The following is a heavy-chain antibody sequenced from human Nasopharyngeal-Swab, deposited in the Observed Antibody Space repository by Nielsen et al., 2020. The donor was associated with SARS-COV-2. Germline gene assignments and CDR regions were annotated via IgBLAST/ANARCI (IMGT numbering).Heavy chain of an antibody. CDR2: MSPNSGNT. CDR3: ARGLGAPSSIWH. CDR1: GYNFIDFD. J-gene: IGHJ1*01. D-gene: IGHD1-26*01. V-gene: IGHV1-8*01. Sequence: ASVKVSCKASGYNFIDFDINWVRQATGQGLEWRGWMSPNSGNTGYAEKFEGRVTMTRNIATNTAYMELTSLGFEDTAVYYCARGLGAPSSIWHWGPGTHVSVSS.